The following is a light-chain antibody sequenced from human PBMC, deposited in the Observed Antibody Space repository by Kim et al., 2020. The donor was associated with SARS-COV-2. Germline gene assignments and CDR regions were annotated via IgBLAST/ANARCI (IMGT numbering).Light chain of an antibody. CDR2: DNT. V-gene: IGLV1-51*01. Sequence: QSVLTQPPSVSAAPGQEVIISCSGDASNIGKNSVSWYQHLPGKAPKLLIYDNTNRRAGIPDRFAGSKSGTSATLAITGLLTADEGDYYCATWDDTTFSVFGPGTKVTVL. J-gene: IGLJ1*01. CDR1: ASNIGKNS. CDR3: ATWDDTTFSV.